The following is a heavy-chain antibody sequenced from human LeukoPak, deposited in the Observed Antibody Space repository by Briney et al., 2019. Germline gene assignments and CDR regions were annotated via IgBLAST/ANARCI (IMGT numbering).Heavy chain of an antibody. J-gene: IGHJ4*02. CDR3: ARVLKITMVRGVIVFDY. CDR1: GFTFRNYG. V-gene: IGHV3-23*01. Sequence: GGSLRLSCAASGFTFRNYGMSWVRQAPGKGLEWVSAISGDAADIFYADSAKGRFTISRDNSKNTLYLQLNSLRAEDTAVYYCARVLKITMVRGVIVFDYWGQGTLVTVSS. D-gene: IGHD3-10*01. CDR2: ISGDAADI.